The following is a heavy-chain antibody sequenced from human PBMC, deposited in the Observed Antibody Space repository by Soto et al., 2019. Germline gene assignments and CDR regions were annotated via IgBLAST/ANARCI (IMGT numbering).Heavy chain of an antibody. V-gene: IGHV4-30-4*01. CDR3: AVTGYYDVDY. D-gene: IGHD3-9*01. CDR1: GGSISSGNYY. Sequence: QVQLQESGPGLVKPSQTLSLTCTVSGGSISSGNYYWSWIRQPPGKGLEWIGYIYYSGSTYYNPSFKSRVTLSVATAKNQFSLKLSSVTSADTAVYYCAVTGYYDVDYWGQGTLVTVSS. CDR2: IYYSGST. J-gene: IGHJ4*02.